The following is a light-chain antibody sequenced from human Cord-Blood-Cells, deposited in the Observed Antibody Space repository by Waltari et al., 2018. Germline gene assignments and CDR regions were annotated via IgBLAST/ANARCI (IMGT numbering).Light chain of an antibody. CDR1: SSDVGSYNL. CDR2: EVS. CDR3: CSYAGSSTYWV. V-gene: IGLV2-23*02. J-gene: IGLJ3*02. Sequence: QSAPTQPASVSGSTGQSITISCTGTSSDVGSYNLVSWYQQHPGKAPKPMIYEVSKRPSGVSNRFSGSKSGNTASLTISGLQAEDEADYYCCSYAGSSTYWVFGGGTKLTVL.